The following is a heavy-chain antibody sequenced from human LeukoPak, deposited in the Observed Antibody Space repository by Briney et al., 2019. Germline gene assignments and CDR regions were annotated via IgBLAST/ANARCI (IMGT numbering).Heavy chain of an antibody. D-gene: IGHD3-22*01. CDR1: DDSITMYY. CDR3: ARASYSYDINGWVPFDY. CDR2: IYTSGST. V-gene: IGHV4-4*07. Sequence: SETLSLTCSVSDDSITMYYWTWIRQPAGKGLEWIGRIYTSGSTNYNPSLKSRVTISGDTSKNQFSLRLSSVTAADTAVYYCARASYSYDINGWVPFDYWGQGTLVTVSS. J-gene: IGHJ4*02.